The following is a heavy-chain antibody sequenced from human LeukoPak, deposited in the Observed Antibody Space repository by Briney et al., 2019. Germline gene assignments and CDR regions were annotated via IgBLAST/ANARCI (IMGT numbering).Heavy chain of an antibody. D-gene: IGHD2-8*02. Sequence: GGTLRLSCTASGFTFSIYGMSWVRQVPGKGLEWVSAFSGSGSNTYYADSVKGRFTISRDNSKSTLSLQMNSLRAEDTAIYYCATYRQVLLPFESWGQGTLVTVSS. CDR2: FSGSGSNT. J-gene: IGHJ4*02. CDR3: ATYRQVLLPFES. V-gene: IGHV3-23*01. CDR1: GFTFSIYG.